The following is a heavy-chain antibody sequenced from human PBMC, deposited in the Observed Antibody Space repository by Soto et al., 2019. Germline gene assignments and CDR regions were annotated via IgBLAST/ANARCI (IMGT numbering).Heavy chain of an antibody. CDR2: IYRTGCT. J-gene: IGHJ4*02. V-gene: IGHV4-4*02. Sequence: ETLARTCAVSGCSFTSNNWWTWVRQPPGKGLEWIVGIYRTGCTNYNPSLKIRVTISLDKSENQVSLILTSLTAADTAVYYFASRVTGTSVDYWGQGTLVTV. D-gene: IGHD1-7*01. CDR1: GCSFTSNNW. CDR3: ASRVTGTSVDY.